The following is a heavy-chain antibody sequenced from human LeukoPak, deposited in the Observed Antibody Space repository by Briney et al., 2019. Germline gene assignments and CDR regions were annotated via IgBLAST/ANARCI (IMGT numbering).Heavy chain of an antibody. Sequence: GGCPRLSCTASGFTFDDYAMSWVRQAPGKGLEWVGFIRYKSDGGTPGYAASVRGRFTVSSDDSKGIAYLQMSSLKTEDTAVYYCARAGKRDIFFVPAAHDYWGQGTLVHASS. CDR3: ARAGKRDIFFVPAAHDY. CDR1: GFTFDDYA. CDR2: IRYKSDGGTP. J-gene: IGHJ4*02. V-gene: IGHV3-49*04. D-gene: IGHD2-2*01.